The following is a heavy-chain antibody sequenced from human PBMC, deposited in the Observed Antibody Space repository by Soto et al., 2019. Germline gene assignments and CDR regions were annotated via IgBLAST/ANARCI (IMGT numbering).Heavy chain of an antibody. J-gene: IGHJ5*02. CDR1: GGSISSRGYY. Sequence: QLQLQESGPGLVKPSETLSLTCTVSGGSISSRGYYWGWIRQPPGKGLEWIGTIYYSGSTYYNPSPQSRVTTSVDTPTNQFSLTLSSVTAADTAVYYCATSNWFDPWGQGTLVTVSS. V-gene: IGHV4-39*01. CDR2: IYYSGST. CDR3: ATSNWFDP.